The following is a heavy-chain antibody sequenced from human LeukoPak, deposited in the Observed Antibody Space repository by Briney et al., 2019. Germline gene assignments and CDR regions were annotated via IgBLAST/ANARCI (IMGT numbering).Heavy chain of an antibody. CDR3: ARDRENYYDFWSGDYYYMDV. V-gene: IGHV1-18*01. CDR2: ISAYNGNT. D-gene: IGHD3-3*01. Sequence: GASXKVSCKASGYTFTSYGISWVRQAPGQGLEGRGGISAYNGNTNYAQKLQRRLTITTDTSTSTAYLELRSLRSDDTAVYYCARDRENYYDFWSGDYYYMDVWGKGTTVTVSS. J-gene: IGHJ6*03. CDR1: GYTFTSYG.